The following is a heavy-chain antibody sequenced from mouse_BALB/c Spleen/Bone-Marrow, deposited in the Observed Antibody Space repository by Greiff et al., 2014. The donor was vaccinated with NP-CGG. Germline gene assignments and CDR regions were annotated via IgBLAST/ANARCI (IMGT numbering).Heavy chain of an antibody. Sequence: EQLVESGPGLVAPSQSLSISCTVSGFSLTSYGVHWVRQPPGKGLEWLGVIWADGSTNYNSALMSRLSISKDNSKSQVFLKMNSLQTDDTAMYYCARITTATGAMDYWGQGTSVTVSS. D-gene: IGHD1-2*01. CDR3: ARITTATGAMDY. V-gene: IGHV2-9*02. CDR2: IWADGST. J-gene: IGHJ4*01. CDR1: GFSLTSYG.